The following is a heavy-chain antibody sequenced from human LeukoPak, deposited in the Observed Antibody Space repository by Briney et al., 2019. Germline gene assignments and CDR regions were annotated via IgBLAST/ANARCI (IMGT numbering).Heavy chain of an antibody. Sequence: GGSLRLSCAASGFTVSSNYMSWVRQAPGKGLEWVSAISGSGGSTYYADSVKGRFTISRDNSKNTLYLQMNSLRAEDTAVYYCAKDHRGNSSPDYWGQGPLVTVSS. CDR3: AKDHRGNSSPDY. J-gene: IGHJ4*02. CDR2: ISGSGGST. CDR1: GFTVSSNY. V-gene: IGHV3-23*01. D-gene: IGHD6-6*01.